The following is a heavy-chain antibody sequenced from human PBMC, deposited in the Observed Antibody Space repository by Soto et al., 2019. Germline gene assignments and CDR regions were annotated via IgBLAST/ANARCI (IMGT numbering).Heavy chain of an antibody. CDR3: ARHSWYYGRDYYYYYMDV. V-gene: IGHV4-59*08. CDR1: GGSISSYY. Sequence: SETLSLTCTVSGGSISSYYWSWIRQPPGKGLEWIGYIYYSGSTNYNPSLKSRVTISVDTSKNQFSLKLSSVTAADTAVYYCARHSWYYGRDYYYYYMDVWGKGTTVTVSS. D-gene: IGHD3-10*01. J-gene: IGHJ6*03. CDR2: IYYSGST.